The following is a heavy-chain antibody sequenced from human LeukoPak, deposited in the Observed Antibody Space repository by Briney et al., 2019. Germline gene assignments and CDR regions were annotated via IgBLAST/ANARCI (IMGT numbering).Heavy chain of an antibody. CDR1: GFTFSSYS. CDR2: ISSSSSYI. J-gene: IGHJ4*02. CDR3: TTGESYGDYGDY. D-gene: IGHD4-17*01. V-gene: IGHV3-21*01. Sequence: GGSLRLSCAASGFTFSSYSMNWVRQAPGKGLEWVSSISSSSSYIYYADSVKGRFTISRDNAKNSLFLQMNSLRAEDTAVYYCTTGESYGDYGDYWGQGTLVTVSS.